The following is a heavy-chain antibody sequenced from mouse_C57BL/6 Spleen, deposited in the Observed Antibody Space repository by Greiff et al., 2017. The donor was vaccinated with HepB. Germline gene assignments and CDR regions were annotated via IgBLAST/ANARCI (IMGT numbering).Heavy chain of an antibody. Sequence: QVHVKQSGAELVKPGASVKISCKASGYAFSSYWMNWVKQRPGKGLEWIGQIYPGDGDTNYNGKFKGKATLTADKSSSTAYMQLSSLTSEDSAVYFGARRGYDYDRYWYFDVWGTGTTVTVSS. CDR2: IYPGDGDT. CDR1: GYAFSSYW. J-gene: IGHJ1*03. V-gene: IGHV1-80*01. CDR3: ARRGYDYDRYWYFDV. D-gene: IGHD2-4*01.